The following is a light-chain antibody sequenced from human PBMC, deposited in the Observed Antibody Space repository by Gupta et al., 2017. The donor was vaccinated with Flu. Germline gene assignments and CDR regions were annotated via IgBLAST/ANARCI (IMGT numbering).Light chain of an antibody. J-gene: IGKJ3*01. CDR3: QQYHDSPFT. CDR2: GPS. Sequence: EIVLTQSPGTLSLSPGERATFSCRASQSVSSSYLAWYQQKPGQAPRLLISGPSTRATGIPDRFSASGSGTEFTLTITRLEPEDFAVYFCQQYHDSPFTFGPGTKVD. CDR1: QSVSSSY. V-gene: IGKV3-20*01.